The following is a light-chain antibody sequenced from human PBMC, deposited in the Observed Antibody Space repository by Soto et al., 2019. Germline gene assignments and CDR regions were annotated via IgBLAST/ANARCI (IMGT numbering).Light chain of an antibody. CDR2: GAS. J-gene: IGKJ1*01. CDR3: QQYDNWPQRT. Sequence: DIVMTQSPATLSVSPGERATLSCRASQSVSSKLAWYQQTPGQAPRLLIYGASTRATGIPARFSGSGSGTDFTLTISSLQSEDFAVYHCQQYDNWPQRTFGQGSKVDI. CDR1: QSVSSK. V-gene: IGKV3-15*01.